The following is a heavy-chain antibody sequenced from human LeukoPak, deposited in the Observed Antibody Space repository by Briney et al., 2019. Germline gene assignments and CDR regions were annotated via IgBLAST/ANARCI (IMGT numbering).Heavy chain of an antibody. CDR3: ASRGVVRGVSYYFDY. D-gene: IGHD3-10*01. Sequence: PSETLSLTCTVSGGSISSYYWSWIRLPPGKGLEWIGYVYYSGSTKYNPSLRSRVTISVGTSKNQFSLKLSSVTAADTAVYYCASRGVVRGVSYYFDYWGQGTLVTVSS. CDR1: GGSISSYY. J-gene: IGHJ4*02. V-gene: IGHV4-59*01. CDR2: VYYSGST.